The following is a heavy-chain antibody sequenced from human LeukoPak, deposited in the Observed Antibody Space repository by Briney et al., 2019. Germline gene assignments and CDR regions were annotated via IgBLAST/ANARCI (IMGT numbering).Heavy chain of an antibody. CDR1: GFTFSRYG. Sequence: GGSLRLSCAASGFTFSRYGMHWVRQAPGKGLEWVAVISYDGSNKYYADSVKGRFTISRDNSKNTLYLQMNSLRAEDTAVYYCAKDLPLLAGWFDPWGQGTLVTVSS. V-gene: IGHV3-30*18. J-gene: IGHJ5*02. D-gene: IGHD2-15*01. CDR3: AKDLPLLAGWFDP. CDR2: ISYDGSNK.